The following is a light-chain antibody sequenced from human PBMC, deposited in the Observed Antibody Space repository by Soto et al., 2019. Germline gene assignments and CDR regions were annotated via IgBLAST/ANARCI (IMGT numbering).Light chain of an antibody. J-gene: IGLJ2*01. CDR3: QSSASRLSGSVV. V-gene: IGLV1-40*01. CDR1: SSNIGAGYD. CDR2: GNS. Sequence: QSVLTQPPSVSGAPGQRVTISCTGSSSNIGAGYDVHWYQQLPGTAPKLLIYGNSNRPSGVPDRFSGSKSGTSASLAITGLQAEDEADYDCQSSASRLSGSVVFGGGTQLTVL.